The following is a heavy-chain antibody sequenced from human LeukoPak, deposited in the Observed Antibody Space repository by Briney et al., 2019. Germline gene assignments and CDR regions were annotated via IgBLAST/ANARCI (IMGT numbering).Heavy chain of an antibody. Sequence: GRSLRLSCAASGFTFSSYGMHWVRQAPGKGLEWVAVISYDGRNKYYADSVKGRFTISRDNSKNTLYLQMNSLRAEDTAVYYCATFRGYSYGYEENYWGQGTLVTVPS. CDR2: ISYDGRNK. V-gene: IGHV3-30*03. CDR3: ATFRGYSYGYEENY. CDR1: GFTFSSYG. J-gene: IGHJ4*02. D-gene: IGHD5-18*01.